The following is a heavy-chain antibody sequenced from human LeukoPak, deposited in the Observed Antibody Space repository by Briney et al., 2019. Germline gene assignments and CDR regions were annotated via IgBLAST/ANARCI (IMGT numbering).Heavy chain of an antibody. Sequence: PGRSLRLSCAASGFNFVDYAMHCVRQVPGKGLEWGSGISYNSGTIVYADSVKGRFTISRDNARNSLFLQMNSLRAEDTALYYCARWRGPGVFDYWGQGTLVTVSS. J-gene: IGHJ4*02. CDR1: GFNFVDYA. V-gene: IGHV3-9*01. D-gene: IGHD2-15*01. CDR2: ISYNSGTI. CDR3: ARWRGPGVFDY.